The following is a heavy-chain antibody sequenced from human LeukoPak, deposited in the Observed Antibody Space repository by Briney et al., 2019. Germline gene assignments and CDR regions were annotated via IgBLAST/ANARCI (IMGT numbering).Heavy chain of an antibody. CDR1: GDSVSSNSAA. Sequence: SQTLSLTCAISGDSVSSNSAAWNWIRQSPSRGLEWLGRTYYRSKWYNDYAVSVKSRITINPDTSKNQFSLHLNSVTPEDTAVYYCARGVRPSAVAGSFDPWGQGTLVTVSS. CDR2: TYYRSKWYN. V-gene: IGHV6-1*01. D-gene: IGHD6-19*01. J-gene: IGHJ5*02. CDR3: ARGVRPSAVAGSFDP.